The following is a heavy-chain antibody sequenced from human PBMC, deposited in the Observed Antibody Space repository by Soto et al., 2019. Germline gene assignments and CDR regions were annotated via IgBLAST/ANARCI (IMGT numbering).Heavy chain of an antibody. D-gene: IGHD5-12*01. CDR2: IIPIFGTA. CDR1: GGTFSSYA. V-gene: IGHV1-69*13. Sequence: SVKVSCKASGGTFSSYAISWVRQAPGQGLEWMGGIIPIFGTASYAQKFQGRVTITADESTSTAYMELSSLRSEDTAVYYCARGARDGYNYPYNWFDPWGQGTLVTVSS. CDR3: ARGARDGYNYPYNWFDP. J-gene: IGHJ5*02.